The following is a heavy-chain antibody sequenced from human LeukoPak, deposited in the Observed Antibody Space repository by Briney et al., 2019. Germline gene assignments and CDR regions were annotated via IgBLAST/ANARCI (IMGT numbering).Heavy chain of an antibody. CDR3: ARVLVAGSFEGDWFDP. Sequence: GASVKVSCKASGYTFTSYGISWVRQAPGQGLEWMGWISAYNGNTNYAQKLQGRVTMTTDTSTSTAYMELRSLRSDDTAVYYCARVLVAGSFEGDWFDPWGQGTLVTVSS. V-gene: IGHV1-18*01. CDR2: ISAYNGNT. D-gene: IGHD6-19*01. CDR1: GYTFTSYG. J-gene: IGHJ5*02.